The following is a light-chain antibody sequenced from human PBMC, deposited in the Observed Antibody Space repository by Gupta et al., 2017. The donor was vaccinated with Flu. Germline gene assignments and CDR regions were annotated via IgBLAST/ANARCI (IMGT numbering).Light chain of an antibody. V-gene: IGLV2-14*03. J-gene: IGLJ3*02. CDR1: SSDIGAYNY. Sequence: QSALTQPASVSGSPGQSITISCTGTSSDIGAYNYVSWYQQHPGKAPKLILYEVSYRPSGVSNRFSGSKSDNTASLTXSXLQAEDXADYYCSSYTTSFTRLFGGGTRLTVL. CDR3: SSYTTSFTRL. CDR2: EVS.